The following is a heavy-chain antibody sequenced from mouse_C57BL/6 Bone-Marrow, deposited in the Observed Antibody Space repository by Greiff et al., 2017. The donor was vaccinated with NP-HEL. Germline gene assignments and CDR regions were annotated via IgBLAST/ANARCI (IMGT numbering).Heavy chain of an antibody. Sequence: EVQRVESGGDLVKPGGSLKLSCAASGFTFSSYGMSWVRQTPDKRLEWVATISSGGSYTYYPDSVKGRFTISRDNAKNNLYLQMSSLKSEDTAMYYCARDSGTTYAMDYWGQGTSVTVSS. J-gene: IGHJ4*01. CDR3: ARDSGTTYAMDY. CDR1: GFTFSSYG. CDR2: ISSGGSYT. D-gene: IGHD4-1*01. V-gene: IGHV5-6*01.